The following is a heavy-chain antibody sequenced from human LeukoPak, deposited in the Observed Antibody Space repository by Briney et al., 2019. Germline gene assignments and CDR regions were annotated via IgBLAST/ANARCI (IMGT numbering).Heavy chain of an antibody. J-gene: IGHJ4*02. CDR1: GFTFGSYG. D-gene: IGHD4-23*01. CDR3: ARAEGYGGELDS. V-gene: IGHV3-30*19. Sequence: GGSLRLSCAASGFTFGSYGMHWVRQAPGKGLEWVAVIPYDGSNKYYADSVKGRFTISRENSKNRLYLQMNSLRAEDTAVYYCARAEGYGGELDSWGQGTLVTVSS. CDR2: IPYDGSNK.